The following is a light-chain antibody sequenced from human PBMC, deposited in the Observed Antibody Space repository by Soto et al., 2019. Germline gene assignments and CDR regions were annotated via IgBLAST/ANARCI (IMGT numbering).Light chain of an antibody. Sequence: QCALTQPASVSGSPGQSITISCTGTSSDVGRYNYVSWFQQHPGKAPKLMIFEVSTRPSGVSNRFSGSKSGNTASLTISGLQIEDEADYYCCSYTSSTSAVFGGGTKVTVL. CDR1: SSDVGRYNY. V-gene: IGLV2-14*01. CDR3: CSYTSSTSAV. J-gene: IGLJ2*01. CDR2: EVS.